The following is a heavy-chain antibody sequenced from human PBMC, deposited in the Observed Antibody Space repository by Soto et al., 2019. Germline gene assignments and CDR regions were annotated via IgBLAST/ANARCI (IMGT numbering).Heavy chain of an antibody. CDR1: GCSISSGGYS. CDR2: IYHSGST. D-gene: IGHD3-22*01. Sequence: TLSLTCAVSGCSISSGGYSWSWIRRPPGKGLEWIGYIYHSGSTYYNPSLKSRVTISVDRSKNQFSLKLSSVTAADTAVYYCARAMIVVDLNWFDHWGQGTLVTVSS. J-gene: IGHJ5*02. CDR3: ARAMIVVDLNWFDH. V-gene: IGHV4-30-2*01.